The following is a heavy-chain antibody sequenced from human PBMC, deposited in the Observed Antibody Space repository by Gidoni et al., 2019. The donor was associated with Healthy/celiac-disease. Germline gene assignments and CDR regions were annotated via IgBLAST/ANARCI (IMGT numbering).Heavy chain of an antibody. CDR1: GFTFSSYA. V-gene: IGHV3-30-3*01. D-gene: IGHD1-26*01. J-gene: IGHJ5*02. CDR2: ISYDGSNK. CDR3: ARGGNSGGTEYNWFDP. Sequence: QVQLVESGGGVVQPGRSLRLSCAASGFTFSSYAMHWVRQAPGKGLEWVAVISYDGSNKYNADSVKGRFTISRDNSKNTLYLQMDSLRGEDTDVYYCARGGNSGGTEYNWFDPWGQGTLVTVSS.